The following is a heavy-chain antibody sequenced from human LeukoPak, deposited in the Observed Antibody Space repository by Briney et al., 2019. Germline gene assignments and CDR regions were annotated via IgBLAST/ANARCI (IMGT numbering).Heavy chain of an antibody. CDR2: IDHSGST. CDR1: GGSFSGFY. V-gene: IGHV4-34*01. J-gene: IGHJ5*02. CDR3: AQDPIALFRGDTRGWFDP. D-gene: IGHD3-10*01. Sequence: PSETLSLTCAFYGGSFSGFYWSWIRQPPGKGLEWIGEIDHSGSTTYSPTLKSRVTISLDTSKNQFSLRLSSVTAADTAVYYCAQDPIALFRGDTRGWFDPWGQGTLVSVSS.